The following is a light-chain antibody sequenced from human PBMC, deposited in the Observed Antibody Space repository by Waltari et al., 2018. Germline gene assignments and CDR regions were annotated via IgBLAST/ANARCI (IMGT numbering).Light chain of an antibody. CDR3: HKYNDWPPEDT. J-gene: IGKJ2*01. CDR1: QIVTFN. CDR2: GAS. V-gene: IGKV3-15*01. Sequence: IVMTQSPATLSVFPGEEAILSCRASQIVTFNVAWYQQIPGQPPRLLIYGASNRAPRVPHRFLGSGAGTDFTLTISSPQSEDSAVYFCHKYNDWPPEDTFGQGTKLEIK.